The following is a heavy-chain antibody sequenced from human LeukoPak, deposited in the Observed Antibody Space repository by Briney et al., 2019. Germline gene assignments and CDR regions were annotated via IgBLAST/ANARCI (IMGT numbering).Heavy chain of an antibody. V-gene: IGHV3-7*01. CDR3: ARDRGIWGYYFDY. CDR1: GFTFSSYW. D-gene: IGHD3-10*01. CDR2: IKQDGSEK. J-gene: IGHJ4*02. Sequence: HPGGSLRLSCAASGFTFSSYWMSWVRQAPGKGLEWVANIKQDGSEKYYVDSVKGRFTISRDNAKNSLYLQMNSLRAEDTAVYYCARDRGIWGYYFDYWGQGSLVTASS.